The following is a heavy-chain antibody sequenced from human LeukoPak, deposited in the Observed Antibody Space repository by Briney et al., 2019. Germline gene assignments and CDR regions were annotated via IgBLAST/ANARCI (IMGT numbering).Heavy chain of an antibody. CDR1: GGSFSGYY. CDR3: ARHLGRDRHQLSYFDY. J-gene: IGHJ4*02. CDR2: INHSGST. V-gene: IGHV4-34*01. D-gene: IGHD2-2*01. Sequence: SETLSLTCAVYGGSFSGYYWSWIRQPPGKGLEWIGEINHSGSTNYDPSLKSRATISVDTSKNQFSLKLSAVTAADTAVYYCARHLGRDRHQLSYFDYWGQGTLVTVSS.